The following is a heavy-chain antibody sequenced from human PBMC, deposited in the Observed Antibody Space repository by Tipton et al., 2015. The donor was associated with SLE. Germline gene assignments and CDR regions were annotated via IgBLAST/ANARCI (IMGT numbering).Heavy chain of an antibody. CDR2: IRYDGSNK. J-gene: IGHJ5*02. V-gene: IGHV3-30*02. CDR1: GFTFSNYG. D-gene: IGHD2-21*01. CDR3: AKGMGFVVVIEGVPFDP. Sequence: GSLRLSCAASGFTFSNYGMHWVRRAPGKGLEWVAFIRYDGSNKYYADSVKGRFTISRDNSKNTLYLQMNSLRVEDTAVYYCAKGMGFVVVIEGVPFDPWGQGTVVTVSS.